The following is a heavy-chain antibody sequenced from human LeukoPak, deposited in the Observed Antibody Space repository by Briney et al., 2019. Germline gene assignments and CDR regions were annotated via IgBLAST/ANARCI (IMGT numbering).Heavy chain of an antibody. CDR1: GFTVSSNS. Sequence: GGSLRLSCTVSGFTVSSNSISWVRQAPGKGLEWVSFIYSDNTHYSDSVKGRFTISRDNSKNTLYLQMNSLKTEDTAVYYCTTDLPPPGVLLWFGELFRGRLNDAFDIWGQGTMVTVSS. CDR3: TTDLPPPGVLLWFGELFRGRLNDAFDI. J-gene: IGHJ3*02. CDR2: IYSDNT. V-gene: IGHV3-53*01. D-gene: IGHD3-10*01.